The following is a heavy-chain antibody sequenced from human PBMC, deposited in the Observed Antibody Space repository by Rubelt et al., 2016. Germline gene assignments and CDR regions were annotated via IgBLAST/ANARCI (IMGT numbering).Heavy chain of an antibody. J-gene: IGHJ2*01. CDR3: AREVVKGCFDL. CDR1: GFTFSSYD. D-gene: IGHD4-23*01. V-gene: IGHV3-13*01. Sequence: GGGVAQPGGSLRLSCAASGFTFSSYDMHWVRQATGKGLEWVSAIGTAGDTYYPGSVKGRFTISRENAKNSLYLQMNSLRAEDTAVYYCAREVVKGCFDLWGRGTLVTVSS. CDR2: IGTAGDT.